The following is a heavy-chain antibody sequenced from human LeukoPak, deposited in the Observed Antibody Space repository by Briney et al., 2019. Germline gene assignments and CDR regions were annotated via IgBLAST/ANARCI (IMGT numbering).Heavy chain of an antibody. D-gene: IGHD6-13*01. CDR1: GFTFSSYA. CDR2: ISGSGGST. J-gene: IGHJ6*02. V-gene: IGHV3-23*01. Sequence: GGSLRLSCAASGFTFSSYAMSWVRQAPGKGLEWVSAISGSGGSTYYADSVEGRFTISRDNSKNTLYLQMDSLRAEDTAVYYCAKDPRADSSSGVPYGMDVWGQGTTVTVSS. CDR3: AKDPRADSSSGVPYGMDV.